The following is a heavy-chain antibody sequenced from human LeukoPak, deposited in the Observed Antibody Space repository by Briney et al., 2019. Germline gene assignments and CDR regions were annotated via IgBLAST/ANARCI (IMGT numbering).Heavy chain of an antibody. CDR3: ATIRGRGYYDSSGYSPFGAYLDYYYYYGMDV. Sequence: PGGSLRLSCAASGFTFSRYSMHWVRQAPGKGLEWMAVISFDASYKYYADSVKGRFTISRDNSKNTLYLQMNSLRAEDTAVYYCATIRGRGYYDSSGYSPFGAYLDYYYYYGMDVWGQGTTVTVSS. CDR2: ISFDASYK. J-gene: IGHJ6*02. CDR1: GFTFSRYS. V-gene: IGHV3-30*04. D-gene: IGHD3-22*01.